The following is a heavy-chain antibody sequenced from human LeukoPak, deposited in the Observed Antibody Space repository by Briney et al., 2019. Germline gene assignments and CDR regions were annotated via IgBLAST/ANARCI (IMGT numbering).Heavy chain of an antibody. J-gene: IGHJ4*02. V-gene: IGHV6-1*01. CDR2: TYYRSKWYN. CDR1: GDSVSSNSAA. CDR3: ARAEGDYCSGGSCYYFDY. Sequence: SQTFSLTCAISGDSVSSNSAAWNWIRQSPSRGLEWLGRTYYRSKWYNDYAVSVKSRITINPDTSKNQFSLQLNSVTPEDTAVYYCARAEGDYCSGGSCYYFDYWGQGTLVTVSS. D-gene: IGHD2-15*01.